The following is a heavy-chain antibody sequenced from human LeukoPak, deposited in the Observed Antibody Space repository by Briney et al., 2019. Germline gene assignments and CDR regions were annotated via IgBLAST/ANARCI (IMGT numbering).Heavy chain of an antibody. V-gene: IGHV1-46*01. Sequence: ASVKVSCKASGYTFTTYYMHWVRQAPGQGLEWMGIINPSGGSTNYAQKFQGRVTLTRDMSTSTVYMELSSLRSEDTAVYYCARTWIHEADNWFDPWGQGTLVTVSS. D-gene: IGHD5-18*01. CDR3: ARTWIHEADNWFDP. J-gene: IGHJ5*02. CDR2: INPSGGST. CDR1: GYTFTTYY.